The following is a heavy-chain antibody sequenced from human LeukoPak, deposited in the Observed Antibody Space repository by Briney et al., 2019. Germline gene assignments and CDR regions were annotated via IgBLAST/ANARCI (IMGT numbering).Heavy chain of an antibody. CDR2: ISSSSSYI. CDR1: GFTFSSYS. D-gene: IGHD5-18*01. J-gene: IGHJ4*02. V-gene: IGHV3-21*01. Sequence: GGSLRLSCAASGFTFSSYSMNWVRQAPGKGLEWVSSISSSSSYIYYADSVKGRFTISRDNAKNSLYLQMNSLRAEDTAVYYCARLFIRDTAETGYDYWGQGTLVTVSS. CDR3: ARLFIRDTAETGYDY.